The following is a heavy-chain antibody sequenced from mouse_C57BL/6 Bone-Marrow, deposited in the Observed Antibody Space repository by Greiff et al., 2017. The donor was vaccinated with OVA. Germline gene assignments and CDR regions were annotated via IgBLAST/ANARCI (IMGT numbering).Heavy chain of an antibody. J-gene: IGHJ2*01. Sequence: QVQLQQPGAELVKPGASVKMSCKASGYTFTSYWITWVKQRPGQGLEWIGDIYPGSGSTNYNEKFKSKATLTVDTSSSTAYMQLSSLTSEDSAVYYCARGTTVVAHCDYWGQGTTLTVSS. CDR1: GYTFTSYW. CDR3: ARGTTVVAHCDY. CDR2: IYPGSGST. V-gene: IGHV1-55*01. D-gene: IGHD1-1*01.